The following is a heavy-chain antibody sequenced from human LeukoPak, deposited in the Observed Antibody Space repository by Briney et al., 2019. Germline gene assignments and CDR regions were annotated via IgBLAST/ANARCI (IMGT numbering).Heavy chain of an antibody. Sequence: PGGSLRLSCAASGFTFSSYAMSWVRQAPGKGLEWVSAISGSGGSTYYADSVKGRFTISRDNSKNTLYLQMNSLRAEDTAVYYCAKGLHLYSSGWYYFDYWGQGTLVTVSS. CDR2: ISGSGGST. CDR3: AKGLHLYSSGWYYFDY. D-gene: IGHD6-19*01. CDR1: GFTFSSYA. V-gene: IGHV3-23*01. J-gene: IGHJ4*02.